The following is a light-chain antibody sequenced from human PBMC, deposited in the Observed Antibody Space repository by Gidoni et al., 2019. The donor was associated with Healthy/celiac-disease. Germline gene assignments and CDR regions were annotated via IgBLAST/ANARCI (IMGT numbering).Light chain of an antibody. V-gene: IGLV2-23*02. J-gene: IGLJ1*01. CDR1: SSDVGSYNL. CDR2: EVS. Sequence: QPALPPPAHVPGTPGPSSTISCTGTSSDVGSYNLVSWYQQHPGKAPKLMIYEVSKRPSGVSNRFSGSRSGNTASLTISGLQAEDEADYYCCSYAGSSTSLYVFGTGTKVTVL. CDR3: CSYAGSSTSLYV.